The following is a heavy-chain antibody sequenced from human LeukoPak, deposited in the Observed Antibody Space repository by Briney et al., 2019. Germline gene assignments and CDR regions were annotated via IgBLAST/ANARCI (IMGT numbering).Heavy chain of an antibody. D-gene: IGHD3-10*01. CDR3: ANGGVRGVITHGFDP. J-gene: IGHJ5*02. Sequence: NTSETLSLTCSVSDDSITMYYWTWIRRPPGKGLEWIGYVDHTGSTNYNPSLKSRVTISVDTSKNQFSLKLSSVTAADTAVYYCANGGVRGVITHGFDPWGQGTLVTVSS. CDR2: VDHTGST. CDR1: DDSITMYY. V-gene: IGHV4-59*01.